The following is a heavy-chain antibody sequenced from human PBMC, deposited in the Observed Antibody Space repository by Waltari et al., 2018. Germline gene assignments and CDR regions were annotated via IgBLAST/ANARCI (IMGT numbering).Heavy chain of an antibody. J-gene: IGHJ4*02. Sequence: QVQLQESGPGLVKPSQTLSLTCTVSGGSISSGSYYWSWTRQPAGKGLEWIGRIYTSGSTNYNPPLKSRVTISVDTSKNQFSLKLSSVTAADTAVYYCARSQDTRYSSGWYYNYWGQGTLVTVSS. CDR3: ARSQDTRYSSGWYYNY. D-gene: IGHD6-19*01. CDR2: IYTSGST. V-gene: IGHV4-61*02. CDR1: GGSISSGSYY.